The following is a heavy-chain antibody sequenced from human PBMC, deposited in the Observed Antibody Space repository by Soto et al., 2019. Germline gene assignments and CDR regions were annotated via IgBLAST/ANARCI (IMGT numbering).Heavy chain of an antibody. Sequence: ASVKVSCKASGYIFTSYYMHWVQQAPGQGLEWMGTINPSGGSTSYAQKFQGRVTMTRDTSTSTVYMELSSLRSEDTAVYYCARDLGGQIVDYWGQGTLVTVSS. D-gene: IGHD1-26*01. CDR1: GYIFTSYY. CDR3: ARDLGGQIVDY. V-gene: IGHV1-46*01. J-gene: IGHJ4*02. CDR2: INPSGGST.